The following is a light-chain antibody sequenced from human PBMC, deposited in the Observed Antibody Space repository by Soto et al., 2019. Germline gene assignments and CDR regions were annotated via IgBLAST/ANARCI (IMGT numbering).Light chain of an antibody. V-gene: IGKV4-1*01. J-gene: IGKJ1*01. CDR3: QQYYSTPRT. CDR2: WAS. CDR1: QSVLYSSNNKNY. Sequence: DIVMTQSPDSLAVSLGERATINCKSSQSVLYSSNNKNYLAWYQQKSGQPPKLLIYWASTRESGVPDRFSGSGPGTDFTLTISSLQAEDVAVYYCQQYYSTPRTFGQGTKVEIK.